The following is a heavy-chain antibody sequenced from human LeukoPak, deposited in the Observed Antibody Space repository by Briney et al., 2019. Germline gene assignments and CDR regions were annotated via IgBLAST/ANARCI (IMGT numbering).Heavy chain of an antibody. CDR2: IYTSGST. J-gene: IGHJ4*02. CDR1: GGSISSGSYY. D-gene: IGHD3-9*01. V-gene: IGHV4-61*02. Sequence: SETLSLTCTVSGGSISSGSYYWSWIRQPAGKGLEWIGRIYTSGSTNYNPSLKSRVTISVDTSKNQFSLKLSSVTAADTAVYYCARVVLTGYYRDYWGQGTLVTVSS. CDR3: ARVVLTGYYRDY.